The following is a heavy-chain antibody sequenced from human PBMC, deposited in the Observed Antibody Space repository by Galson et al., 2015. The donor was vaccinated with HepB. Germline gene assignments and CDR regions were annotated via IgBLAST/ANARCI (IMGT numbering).Heavy chain of an antibody. J-gene: IGHJ6*02. CDR1: GFTFSNYA. CDR3: ARADSSGGYYSYYGMDV. D-gene: IGHD6-19*01. Sequence: SLRLSCAGSGFTFSNYAMHWVRQAPGKGLEWVAAISHDTINKYSAYTVKGRITISRDNSKNTLYLQMNSLRAEDAAVYYCARADSSGGYYSYYGMDVWGQGTTVTVSS. V-gene: IGHV3-30*04. CDR2: ISHDTINK.